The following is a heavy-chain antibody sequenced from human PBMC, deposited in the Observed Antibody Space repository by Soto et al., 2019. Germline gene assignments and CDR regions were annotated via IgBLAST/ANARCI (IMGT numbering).Heavy chain of an antibody. CDR3: ASYMVRGVITDY. CDR2: IYYSGST. J-gene: IGHJ4*02. Sequence: SETLSLTCXVSGDSISSSNSYWGWIRQPPGKGLEWIGYIYYSGSTYYNPSLKSRVTISVDTSKNQFSLKLSSVTAADTAVYYCASYMVRGVITDYWGQGTLVTVSS. V-gene: IGHV4-30-4*08. CDR1: GDSISSSNSY. D-gene: IGHD3-10*01.